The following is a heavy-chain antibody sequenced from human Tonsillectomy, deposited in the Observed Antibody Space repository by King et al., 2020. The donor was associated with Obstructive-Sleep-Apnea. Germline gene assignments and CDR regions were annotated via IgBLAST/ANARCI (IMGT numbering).Heavy chain of an antibody. Sequence: QLVQSGGGVVQPGRSLRLSCAASGFTFSNCGMHWVRQAPGKGLEWVGIISYDGTNKYYADSMKGRFAISRDNSKNTLYLQMNSLRAEDTAVYYCATRPQHNTTHWGQGTLVTVSS. CDR2: ISYDGTNK. J-gene: IGHJ4*02. D-gene: IGHD1-1*01. CDR1: GFTFSNCG. CDR3: ATRPQHNTTH. V-gene: IGHV3-30*03.